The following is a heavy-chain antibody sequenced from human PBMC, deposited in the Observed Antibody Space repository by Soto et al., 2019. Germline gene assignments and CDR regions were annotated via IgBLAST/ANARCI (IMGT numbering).Heavy chain of an antibody. J-gene: IGHJ6*02. CDR1: GYTFTSYG. V-gene: IGHV1-18*01. Sequence: GASLKVSCKASGYTFTSYGISWVRHAPGQGREWMGWMSSYNGNTNYAQKGQGRVTMTTDTSTSTAYMELRRLRSDDTAVYYCARDLFLRITIFGVVIIAGRGMGVWGQGTTVTVSS. CDR3: ARDLFLRITIFGVVIIAGRGMGV. D-gene: IGHD3-3*01. CDR2: MSSYNGNT.